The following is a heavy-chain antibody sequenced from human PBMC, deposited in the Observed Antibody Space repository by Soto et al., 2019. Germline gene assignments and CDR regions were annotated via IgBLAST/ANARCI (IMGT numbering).Heavy chain of an antibody. CDR3: ARAPVLLWFGELLSYGMDV. CDR2: IYYSGST. CDR1: GGSISSYY. Sequence: PSETLSLTCTVSGGSISSYYWSWIRQPPGKGLEWIGYIYYSGSTNYNPSLKSRVTISVDTSKNQFSLKLSSVTAADTAVYYCARAPVLLWFGELLSYGMDVWGQGTTVTVSS. V-gene: IGHV4-59*12. D-gene: IGHD3-10*01. J-gene: IGHJ6*02.